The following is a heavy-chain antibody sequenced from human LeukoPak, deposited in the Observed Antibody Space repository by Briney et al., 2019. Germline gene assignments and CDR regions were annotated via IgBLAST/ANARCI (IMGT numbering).Heavy chain of an antibody. CDR1: GGSISSGGYS. CDR3: ARADSNYPHYYYMDV. D-gene: IGHD4-11*01. V-gene: IGHV4-61*08. CDR2: IYYSGST. J-gene: IGHJ6*03. Sequence: PSETLSLTCAVSGGSISSGGYSWSWIRQPPGKGLEWIGYIYYSGSTNYNPSLKTRVTISVDTSKNQFSLKLSSVTAADTAVYYCARADSNYPHYYYMDVWGKGTTVTVSS.